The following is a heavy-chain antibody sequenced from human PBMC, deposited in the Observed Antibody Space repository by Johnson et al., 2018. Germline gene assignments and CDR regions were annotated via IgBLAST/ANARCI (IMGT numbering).Heavy chain of an antibody. CDR3: ARERGIATRLFALARKFDAFDV. D-gene: IGHD6-6*01. CDR1: GFTFSSYW. V-gene: IGHV3-7*01. CDR2: IKPDGSDK. J-gene: IGHJ3*01. Sequence: VQLVQSGGGLVQPGGSLRLSCAASGFTFSSYWMSWVRKAPGQGLEWVANIKPDGSDKYYVDSVNGRFTLSRDNAKNSLSLQMSSLRAEDTAVYYCARERGIATRLFALARKFDAFDVWGQGTMVTVSS.